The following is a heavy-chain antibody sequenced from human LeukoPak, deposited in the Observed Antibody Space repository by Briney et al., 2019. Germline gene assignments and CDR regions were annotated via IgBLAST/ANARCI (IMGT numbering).Heavy chain of an antibody. CDR3: ARLRLSRYYHDATDV. J-gene: IGHJ6*02. D-gene: IGHD3-16*01. V-gene: IGHV4-34*01. Sequence: SETLSLTCAVYGESFSGFYWSWIRQPPGKGLEWIGEIDHSGSTNYNPSLKSRVTISVDTSKNQVSLRLTSVTAADMAVYYCARLRLSRYYHDATDVWGQGTTVTVSS. CDR1: GESFSGFY. CDR2: IDHSGST.